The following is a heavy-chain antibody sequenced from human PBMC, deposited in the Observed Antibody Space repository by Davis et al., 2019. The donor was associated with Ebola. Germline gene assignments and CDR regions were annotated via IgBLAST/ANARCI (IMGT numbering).Heavy chain of an antibody. CDR1: GFTFTSSA. CDR3: AADYNFWSGPGF. CDR2: SVVGSGNT. Sequence: SVKVSCKAYGFTFTSSAVQWVRQAPGQRLEWIGWSVVGSGNTNYAQKFQERVTITRDMSTSTAYMELSSLRSEDTAVYYCAADYNFWSGPGFWGQGTLVTVSS. V-gene: IGHV1-58*01. D-gene: IGHD3-3*01. J-gene: IGHJ1*01.